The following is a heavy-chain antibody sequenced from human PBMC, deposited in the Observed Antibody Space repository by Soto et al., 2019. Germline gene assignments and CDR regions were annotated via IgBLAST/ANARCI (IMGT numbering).Heavy chain of an antibody. Sequence: EVELLESGGGLVQPGGSLRLSCVASGFTFKNYDMRWVRQAPGKGLEWVSGISGSGGVTYYADSVKGRFTISRDNSKNTLYVQMNSQRAEDTAIYYCAKNRQFRSYYESAGHYDNWGQGTLVTVSS. V-gene: IGHV3-23*01. CDR2: ISGSGGVT. CDR3: AKNRQFRSYYESAGHYDN. D-gene: IGHD3-10*01. J-gene: IGHJ4*02. CDR1: GFTFKNYD.